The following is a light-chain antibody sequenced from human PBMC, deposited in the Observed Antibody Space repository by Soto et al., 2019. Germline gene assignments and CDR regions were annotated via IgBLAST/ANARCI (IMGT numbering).Light chain of an antibody. CDR1: SGHSSYA. J-gene: IGLJ2*01. CDR3: QTWGTGTVV. CDR2: FNSDGSH. V-gene: IGLV4-69*01. Sequence: QSVLTQSPSASASLGASVKLTCSLSSGHSSYAIAWHQQQPEKGPRYLMKFNSDGSHSKGDGIPDRFSGSSSGAERYLTISSLQSEDEADYYCQTWGTGTVVFGGGTQLTVL.